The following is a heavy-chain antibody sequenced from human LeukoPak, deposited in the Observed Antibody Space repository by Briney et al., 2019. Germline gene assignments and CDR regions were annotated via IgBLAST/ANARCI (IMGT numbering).Heavy chain of an antibody. CDR3: VRGEMANFDY. Sequence: SETLSLTCTVSGGSISSYYWSWIRQPPGKGLEWIGYIYYSGSTNYNPSLKSRVTISVDTSKNQFSLKLSSVTAADTAVYYCVRGEMANFDYWGQGTLVTVSS. V-gene: IGHV4-59*01. J-gene: IGHJ4*02. D-gene: IGHD5-24*01. CDR1: GGSISSYY. CDR2: IYYSGST.